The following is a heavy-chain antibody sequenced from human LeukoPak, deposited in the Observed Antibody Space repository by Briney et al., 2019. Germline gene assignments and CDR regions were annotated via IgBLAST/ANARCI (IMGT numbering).Heavy chain of an antibody. Sequence: GASVKVSCKASGYTFTSYDINWVRQAAGQGLEWMGWMNPNSGNTGYAQKFQGRVTMTRNTSISTAYMELSSLRSEDTAVYYCARGLRGSSWYPGFQYDAFDIWGQGTMVTVSS. CDR3: ARGLRGSSWYPGFQYDAFDI. D-gene: IGHD6-13*01. J-gene: IGHJ3*02. CDR2: MNPNSGNT. CDR1: GYTFTSYD. V-gene: IGHV1-8*01.